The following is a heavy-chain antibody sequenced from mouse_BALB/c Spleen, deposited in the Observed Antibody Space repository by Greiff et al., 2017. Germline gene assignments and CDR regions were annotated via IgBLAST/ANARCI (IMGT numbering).Heavy chain of an antibody. Sequence: EVKLVESGGGLVKPGGSLKLSCAASGFTFSSYAMSWVRQTPEKRLEWVATISSGGSYTYYPDSVKGRFTISRDNAKNTLYLQMSSLRSEDTAMYYCARQTTAGDYYFDYWGQGTTLTVSS. V-gene: IGHV5-9-3*01. J-gene: IGHJ2*01. D-gene: IGHD1-2*01. CDR2: ISSGGSYT. CDR3: ARQTTAGDYYFDY. CDR1: GFTFSSYA.